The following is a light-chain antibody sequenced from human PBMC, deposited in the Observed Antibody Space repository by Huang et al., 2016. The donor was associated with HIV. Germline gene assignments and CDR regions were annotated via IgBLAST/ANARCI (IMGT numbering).Light chain of an antibody. CDR3: MQALETPIT. V-gene: IGKV2-28*01. Sequence: DIVMTQSPLSLTVTPGEPASISCTSSQSLLHSNGYNDLDWYLQKPGQSPPRLISWGSNRASGVPDRFSGSGSGTYFTLKISRVEAEDVGVYYCMQALETPITFGQGTRLEIK. CDR1: QSLLHSNGYND. CDR2: WGS. J-gene: IGKJ5*01.